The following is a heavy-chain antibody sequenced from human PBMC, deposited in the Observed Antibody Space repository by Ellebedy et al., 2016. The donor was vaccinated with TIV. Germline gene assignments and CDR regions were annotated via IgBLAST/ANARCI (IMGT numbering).Heavy chain of an antibody. V-gene: IGHV3-33*08. CDR2: IWYDGSNK. Sequence: GESLKISXAASGFTFSSYAMHWVRQAPGKGLEWVAVIWYDGSNKYYADSVKGRFTISRDNSKNTLYLQMNSLRAEDTAVYYCARGHYGSGSYQKYFDYWGQGTLVTVSS. J-gene: IGHJ4*02. CDR3: ARGHYGSGSYQKYFDY. CDR1: GFTFSSYA. D-gene: IGHD3-10*01.